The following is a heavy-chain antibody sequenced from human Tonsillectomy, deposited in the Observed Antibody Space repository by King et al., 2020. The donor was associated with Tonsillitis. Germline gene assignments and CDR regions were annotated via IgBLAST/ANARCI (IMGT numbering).Heavy chain of an antibody. Sequence: VQLQEAGPGLVKPSETLSLTCTVSGGSISSYYWSWIRQPPGKGLEWIGYIYYSGSTNYNPSLKSRVTISVDTSKNQFSLKLSTVTAADTAVYYCARHDIAVLGSHFDSWGQGTLVTVSS. D-gene: IGHD6-19*01. V-gene: IGHV4-59*08. CDR3: ARHDIAVLGSHFDS. J-gene: IGHJ4*02. CDR2: IYYSGST. CDR1: GGSISSYY.